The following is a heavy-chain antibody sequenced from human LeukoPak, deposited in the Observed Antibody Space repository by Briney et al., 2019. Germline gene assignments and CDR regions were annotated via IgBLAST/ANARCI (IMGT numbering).Heavy chain of an antibody. CDR1: GGSISSGGYY. D-gene: IGHD3-22*01. CDR2: IYYSGST. Sequence: SETLSLTCTVSGGSISSGGYYWSWIRQHPGKGLEWIGYIYYSGSTYYNPSLKSRVTISVDTSKNQFSLKLSSVTAADTAVYYCARFGYYYDSSGYRPMYYFDYWGQGTLVTVSS. J-gene: IGHJ4*02. CDR3: ARFGYYYDSSGYRPMYYFDY. V-gene: IGHV4-31*03.